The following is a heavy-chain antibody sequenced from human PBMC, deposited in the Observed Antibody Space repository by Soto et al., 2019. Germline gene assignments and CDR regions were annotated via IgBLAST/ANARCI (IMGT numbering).Heavy chain of an antibody. CDR3: ARDSLIDYDYVWGSYRHTQYYFDY. Sequence: ASVKVSCKASGGTFSSYAISWVRQAPGQGLEWMGGIIPIFGTANYAQKFQGRVTITADESTSTAYMELSSLRSEDTAVYYCARDSLIDYDYVWGSYRHTQYYFDYWGQGTLVTVS. J-gene: IGHJ4*02. CDR2: IIPIFGTA. D-gene: IGHD3-16*02. V-gene: IGHV1-69*13. CDR1: GGTFSSYA.